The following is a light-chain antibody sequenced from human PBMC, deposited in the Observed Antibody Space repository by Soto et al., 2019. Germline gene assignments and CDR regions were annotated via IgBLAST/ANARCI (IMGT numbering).Light chain of an antibody. CDR2: DAS. CDR1: QSVSNY. Sequence: EIVLTQSPATLSLSPGERATLSCRASQSVSNYLAWYQQKPGQAPRLLIYDASNRATGIQARLSGNGSGTDFTLTIDTLGPEDFSVYYCQLHINRLSFGGGTKVEIK. CDR3: QLHINRLS. V-gene: IGKV3-11*01. J-gene: IGKJ4*01.